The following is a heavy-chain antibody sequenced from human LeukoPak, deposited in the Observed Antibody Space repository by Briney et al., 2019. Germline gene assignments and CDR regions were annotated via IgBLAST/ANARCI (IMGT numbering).Heavy chain of an antibody. D-gene: IGHD4-17*01. J-gene: IGHJ4*02. CDR3: TTSLYGDYGWGNF. CDR2: IKSETAGRTT. CDR1: GFTFSDAW. V-gene: IGHV3-15*01. Sequence: GGSLRLSCAASGFTFSDAWMAWVRHAPGKGLEYVGCIKSETAGRTTDYAAPVKGRFTISRDDSKNTLYLHMNSLKTEDTAVYYCTTSLYGDYGWGNFWGQGTLVTVPS.